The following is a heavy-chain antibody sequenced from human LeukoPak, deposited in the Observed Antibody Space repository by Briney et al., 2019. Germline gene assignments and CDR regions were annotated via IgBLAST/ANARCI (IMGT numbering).Heavy chain of an antibody. CDR2: ISSSSSYI. V-gene: IGHV3-21*01. CDR1: GFTFSSYS. J-gene: IGHJ3*02. CDR3: AKDTAGIVLMRGGAFDI. Sequence: PGGSLRLSCAASGFTFSSYSMNWVRQAPGKGLEWVSSISSSSSYIYYADSVKGRFTISRDNAKNSLYLQMNSLRAEDTAVYYCAKDTAGIVLMRGGAFDIWGQGTMVTVSS. D-gene: IGHD2-8*01.